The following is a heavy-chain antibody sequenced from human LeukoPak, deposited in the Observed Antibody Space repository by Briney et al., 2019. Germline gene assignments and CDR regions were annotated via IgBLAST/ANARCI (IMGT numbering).Heavy chain of an antibody. J-gene: IGHJ4*02. CDR3: ARGLRGVTDY. V-gene: IGHV4-61*02. Sequence: SETLPLTCTVSGGSISSGSYYWSWIRQPAGKGLEWIGRIYTSGSTNYNPSLKSRVTISVDTSKNQFSLKLSSVTAADTAVYYCARGLRGVTDYWGQGTLVTVSS. D-gene: IGHD2-21*02. CDR1: GGSISSGSYY. CDR2: IYTSGST.